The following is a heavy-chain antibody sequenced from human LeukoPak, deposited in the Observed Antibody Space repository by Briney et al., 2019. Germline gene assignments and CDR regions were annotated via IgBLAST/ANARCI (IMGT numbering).Heavy chain of an antibody. CDR1: GFTFSSYC. D-gene: IGHD5-12*01. CDR3: ARDIVATMNNWFDP. Sequence: GGSLRLSCAASGFTFSSYCMSWVRQAPGKGLEWVANIKQDGSEKYYVDSVKGRFTISRDNAKNSLYLQMNSLRAEDTAVYYCARDIVATMNNWFDPWGQGTLVTVSS. CDR2: IKQDGSEK. J-gene: IGHJ5*02. V-gene: IGHV3-7*01.